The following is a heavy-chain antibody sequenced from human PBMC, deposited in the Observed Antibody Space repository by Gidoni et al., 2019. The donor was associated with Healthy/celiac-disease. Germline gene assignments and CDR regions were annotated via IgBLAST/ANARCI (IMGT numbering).Heavy chain of an antibody. J-gene: IGHJ4*02. CDR2: ISYDGRNK. Sequence: QVQLVESGGGVVQPGRSLRLSCAASGFTFSGFAMHWVRQAPGKGLEWVALISYDGRNKYYADSVKGRFTISRHNSKNTLFLQMNSLRAEDTAVYYCARAGGYSYGFDFWGQGTLVTVSS. CDR1: GFTFSGFA. V-gene: IGHV3-30*04. D-gene: IGHD5-18*01. CDR3: ARAGGYSYGFDF.